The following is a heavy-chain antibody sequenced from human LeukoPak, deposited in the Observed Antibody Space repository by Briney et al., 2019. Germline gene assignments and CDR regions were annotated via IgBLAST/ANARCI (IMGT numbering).Heavy chain of an antibody. CDR2: IYYSGST. V-gene: IGHV4-39*07. CDR3: ATGYSSSGDWFDP. J-gene: IGHJ5*02. D-gene: IGHD6-6*01. CDR1: GGSISSSSYY. Sequence: SETLSLTCTVSGGSISSSSYYWGWIRQPPGKGLEWIGSIYYSGSTYCNPSLKSRVTISVDTSKNQFSLKLSSVTAADTAVYYCATGYSSSGDWFDPWGQGTLVTVSS.